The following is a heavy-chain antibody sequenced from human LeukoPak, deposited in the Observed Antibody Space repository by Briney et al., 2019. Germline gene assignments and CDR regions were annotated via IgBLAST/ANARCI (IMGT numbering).Heavy chain of an antibody. CDR2: IYHSGST. Sequence: PSQTLSLTCAVSGGSISSGGYSWSWIRQPPGKGLEWIGYIYHSGSTYYNPSLKSRVTISVDRSKNQFSLKLSSVTAADTAVYYRARAISYGSGSYYYFDYWGQGTLVTVSS. CDR1: GGSISSGGYS. D-gene: IGHD3-10*01. J-gene: IGHJ4*02. CDR3: ARAISYGSGSYYYFDY. V-gene: IGHV4-30-2*01.